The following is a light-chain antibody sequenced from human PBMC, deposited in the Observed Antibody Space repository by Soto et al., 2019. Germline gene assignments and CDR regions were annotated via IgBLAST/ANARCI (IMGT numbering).Light chain of an antibody. CDR3: QQYSNWPPWT. V-gene: IGKV3-15*01. CDR1: QSVTTN. CDR2: GAS. J-gene: IGKJ1*01. Sequence: EIVLTQSAATLSVSPGQRATLSCRASQSVTTNMAWYQQKPRQAPRLLIYGASTRATGIPARFSGSGSCTDFSLTTSSLQSEDFFVYYCQQYSNWPPWTFGQGTKVDIK.